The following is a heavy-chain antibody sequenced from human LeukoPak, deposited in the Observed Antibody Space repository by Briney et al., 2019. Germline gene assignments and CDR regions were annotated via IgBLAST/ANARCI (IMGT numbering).Heavy chain of an antibody. V-gene: IGHV3-30*02. CDR3: ARVEEDYGGNLEAFDI. D-gene: IGHD4-23*01. J-gene: IGHJ3*02. Sequence: PGGPLRLSCAASGFTFSSYGMHWVRQAPGKGLEWVAFIRYDGSNKYYADSVKGRFTISRDNAKNSLYLQMNSLRADDAAVYYCARVEEDYGGNLEAFDIWGQGTMVTVSS. CDR1: GFTFSSYG. CDR2: IRYDGSNK.